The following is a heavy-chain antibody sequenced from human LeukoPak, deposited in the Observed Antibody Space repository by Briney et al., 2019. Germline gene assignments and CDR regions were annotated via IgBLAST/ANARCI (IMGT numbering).Heavy chain of an antibody. CDR3: ACWGGGNQGH. J-gene: IGHJ4*02. D-gene: IGHD4-23*01. Sequence: ASVKVSCKASGYTFTDYYVHWVRLVPGQGLEWMGRINPNSGDTIYAQNFQGRVTVTRDTSISTAYMELSRLRSDDTAVYYCACWGGGNQGHWGQGTLVTVSS. CDR1: GYTFTDYY. CDR2: INPNSGDT. V-gene: IGHV1-2*06.